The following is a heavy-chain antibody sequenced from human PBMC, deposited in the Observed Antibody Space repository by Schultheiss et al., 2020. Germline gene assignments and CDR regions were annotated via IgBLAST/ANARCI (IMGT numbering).Heavy chain of an antibody. CDR1: GYTFTSYA. V-gene: IGHV1-3*01. CDR3: ARSRPGYPSGVDY. J-gene: IGHJ4*02. Sequence: ASVTVSGKASGYTFTSYAMHWVRQAPGQRLEWMGWINAGNGNTKYSQKFQGRVTITRDTSASTAYMELSSLRSEDTAVYYCARSRPGYPSGVDYWGQGTLVTVSS. D-gene: IGHD3-9*01. CDR2: INAGNGNT.